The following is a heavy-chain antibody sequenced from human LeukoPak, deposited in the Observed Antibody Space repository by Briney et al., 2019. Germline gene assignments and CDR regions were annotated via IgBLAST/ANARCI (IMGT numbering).Heavy chain of an antibody. CDR3: ARVKKDIVVVPAAIGYYYYMDV. J-gene: IGHJ6*03. Sequence: SETLSLTCTVSGGSISSYYWSWIRQPAGKGLEWIGRIYTSGSTNYNPSLKSRVTISVDTSKNQFSLKLSSVTAADTAVYYCARVKKDIVVVPAAIGYYYYMDVWGKGTTVTVSS. V-gene: IGHV4-4*07. D-gene: IGHD2-2*02. CDR1: GGSISSYY. CDR2: IYTSGST.